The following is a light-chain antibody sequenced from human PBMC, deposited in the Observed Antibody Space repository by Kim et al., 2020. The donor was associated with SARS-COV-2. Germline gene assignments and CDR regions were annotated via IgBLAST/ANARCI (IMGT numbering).Light chain of an antibody. J-gene: IGKJ4*01. CDR3: QQRSNWPLT. Sequence: LAPGEGATLSASVSPRVSSYLAVNQQSPGQAPRLLVYNASNRATRIPPRFSGSGSGTDFTLTISCLEPEDFAIYYCQQRSNWPLTFGGGTKLDI. CDR1: PRVSSY. V-gene: IGKV3-11*01. CDR2: NAS.